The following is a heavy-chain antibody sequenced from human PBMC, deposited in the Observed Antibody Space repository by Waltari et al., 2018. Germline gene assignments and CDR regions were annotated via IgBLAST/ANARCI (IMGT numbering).Heavy chain of an antibody. V-gene: IGHV1-69*05. J-gene: IGHJ4*02. CDR1: GGTFSSYA. CDR2: IIPIFGTA. CDR3: ARESGSGSYISY. Sequence: QVQLVQSGAAVKKPGSSVKVSCKASGGTFSSYAISWVRQAPGQGLEWMGGIIPIFGTANYAQKFQGRVTITTDESTSTAYMERSSLRSEDTAVYYCARESGSGSYISYWGQGTLVTVSS. D-gene: IGHD1-26*01.